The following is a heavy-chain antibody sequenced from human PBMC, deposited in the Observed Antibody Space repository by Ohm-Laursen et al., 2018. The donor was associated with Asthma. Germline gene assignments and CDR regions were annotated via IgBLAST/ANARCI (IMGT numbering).Heavy chain of an antibody. J-gene: IGHJ4*02. CDR1: GGTFSSYA. D-gene: IGHD3-22*01. V-gene: IGHV1-69*13. CDR3: AKGDLGWYGNSAYSH. CDR2: IIPIFGTA. Sequence: SVKVSCKASGGTFSSYAISWVRQAPGQGLEWMGGIIPIFGTANYAQKFQGRVTITADESTSTAYMELSSLRSEDTAVYYCAKGDLGWYGNSAYSHWGQGTLVTVSS.